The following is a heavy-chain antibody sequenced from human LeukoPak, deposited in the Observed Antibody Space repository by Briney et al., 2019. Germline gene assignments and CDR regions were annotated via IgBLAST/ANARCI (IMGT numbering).Heavy chain of an antibody. J-gene: IGHJ4*02. D-gene: IGHD6-19*01. V-gene: IGHV3-21*01. CDR1: GFTFSSYS. Sequence: PGGSLRLSCAASGFTFSSYSMNWVRQAPGKGLEWVSSISSSSSYIYYADSVKGRFTISRDNAKNSLYLQTNSLRAEDTAVYYCAREVDPYSSGWYHFDYWGQGTLVTVSP. CDR2: ISSSSSYI. CDR3: AREVDPYSSGWYHFDY.